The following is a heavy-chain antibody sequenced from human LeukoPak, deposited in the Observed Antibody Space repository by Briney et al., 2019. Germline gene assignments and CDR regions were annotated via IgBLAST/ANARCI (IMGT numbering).Heavy chain of an antibody. CDR2: INHSGST. Sequence: SETLSLTCAVYGGSFSGYYWSWIRQPPGKGLEWSGEINHSGSTNYNPSLKSRVTISVDTSKNQFSLKLSSVTAADTAVYYCASGAYYDSSGYYDAFDIWGQGTMVTVSS. J-gene: IGHJ3*02. D-gene: IGHD3-22*01. CDR1: GGSFSGYY. CDR3: ASGAYYDSSGYYDAFDI. V-gene: IGHV4-34*01.